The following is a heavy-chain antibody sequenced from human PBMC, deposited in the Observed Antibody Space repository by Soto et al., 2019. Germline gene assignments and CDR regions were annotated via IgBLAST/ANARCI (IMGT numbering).Heavy chain of an antibody. CDR3: ARLEDYYGSGSPLDV. CDR2: IYYSGST. V-gene: IGHV4-39*01. D-gene: IGHD3-10*01. J-gene: IGHJ6*02. Sequence: SETLSLTCTVSGGSISSSSYYWGWIRQPPGKGLEWIGSIYYSGSTYYNPSLKSRVTISVDTSKNQFSLKLSSVTAADTAVYYCARLEDYYGSGSPLDVWGQGTTVTVS. CDR1: GGSISSSSYY.